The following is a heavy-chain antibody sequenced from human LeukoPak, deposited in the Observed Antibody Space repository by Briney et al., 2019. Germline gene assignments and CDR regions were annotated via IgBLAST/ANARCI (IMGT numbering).Heavy chain of an antibody. CDR3: AKEGGTRGTFDV. CDR2: ILMSTNYT. Sequence: GGSLRLSCGASGFTLSDSYMSWIRQAPGKGLEWVSYILMSTNYTSYAASVKGRFTISRDNAKNSLYLQMNSLRAEDTALYYCAKEGGTRGTFDVWGQGTMVTVSS. D-gene: IGHD3/OR15-3a*01. CDR1: GFTLSDSY. V-gene: IGHV3-11*05. J-gene: IGHJ3*01.